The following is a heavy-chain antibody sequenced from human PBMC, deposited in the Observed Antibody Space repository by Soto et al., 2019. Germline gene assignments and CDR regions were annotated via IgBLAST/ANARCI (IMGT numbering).Heavy chain of an antibody. V-gene: IGHV3-64*01. D-gene: IGHD5-12*01. CDR2: ISSNGGST. CDR3: ARDLRRYRAYDS. J-gene: IGHJ5*02. CDR1: GFTFSSYA. Sequence: PGGSLRLSCAASGFTFSSYAMHWVRQAPGKVLEYVSAISSNGGSTYYANSVKGRFTISRDNSKNTLYLQMGSLRAEDTAVYYCARDLRRYRAYDSWGQGTLVTVSS.